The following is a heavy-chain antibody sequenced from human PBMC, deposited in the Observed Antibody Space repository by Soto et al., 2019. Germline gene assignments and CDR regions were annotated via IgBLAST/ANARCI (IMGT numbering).Heavy chain of an antibody. D-gene: IGHD6-13*01. V-gene: IGHV1-3*01. CDR2: INAGNGNT. CDR3: ARAGGYSRTTPNPRAYDMDV. Sequence: ASVKVSCKASGYTFTSYAMHWVRQAPGQRLEWMGWINAGNGNTKYSQKFQGRVTITRDTSASTAYMELNSLRAEDTAVYYCARAGGYSRTTPNPRAYDMDVWGQGTTVTVSS. J-gene: IGHJ6*02. CDR1: GYTFTSYA.